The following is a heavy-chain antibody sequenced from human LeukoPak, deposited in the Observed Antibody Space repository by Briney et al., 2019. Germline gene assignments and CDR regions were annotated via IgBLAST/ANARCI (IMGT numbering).Heavy chain of an antibody. J-gene: IGHJ4*02. D-gene: IGHD3-22*01. CDR3: ARLTTFYYDSSGYFDY. Sequence: GGSLRLSCAASGFTFSDYYMSWIRQAPGKGLEWVSYISSSGSTIYYADSVKGRFTISRDNAKNSLYLQMNSLRAEDTAVYYCARLTTFYYDSSGYFDYWGQGTLVTVSS. V-gene: IGHV3-11*04. CDR2: ISSSGSTI. CDR1: GFTFSDYY.